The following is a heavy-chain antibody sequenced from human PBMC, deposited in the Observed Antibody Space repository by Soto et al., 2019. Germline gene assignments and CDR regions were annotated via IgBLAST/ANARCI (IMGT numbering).Heavy chain of an antibody. J-gene: IGHJ4*02. CDR3: ARDWESTFSTWSFGAF. D-gene: IGHD3-10*01. V-gene: IGHV1-69*08. CDR2: IIPFLGVT. Sequence: QVQLVQSGAEVKKPGSSVKVSCKASGGTFSPYTVNWVRQAPGQGLEWMGRIIPFLGVTNYAQKFQARVTLTADTSTTTDYMELRGLRFEGTAVYYCARDWESTFSTWSFGAFWGRGTLVTVSS. CDR1: GGTFSPYT.